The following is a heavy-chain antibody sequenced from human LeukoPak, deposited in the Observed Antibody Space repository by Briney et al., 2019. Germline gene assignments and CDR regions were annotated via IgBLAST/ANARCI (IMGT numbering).Heavy chain of an antibody. CDR1: GVSISSYY. J-gene: IGHJ4*02. CDR3: AGRYRSRLDF. V-gene: IGHV4-59*01. Sequence: SETLSLTCTVSGVSISSYYRSWIRQTPGKGLEWMGYIYDSGTTNHNPSLKSRVTISVDTSKNQFSLKLSSVTAADTAVYYCAGRYRSRLDFWGQGTLVTVSS. D-gene: IGHD5-18*01. CDR2: IYDSGTT.